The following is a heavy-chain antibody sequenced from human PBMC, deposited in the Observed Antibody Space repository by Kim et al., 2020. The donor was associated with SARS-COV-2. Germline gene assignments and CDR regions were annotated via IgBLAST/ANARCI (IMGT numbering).Heavy chain of an antibody. Sequence: SVKVSCKASGGTFSSYAISGVRQAPGQGLEWMGGIIPIFGTANYAQKFQGRVTITADESTSTAYMELSSLRSEDTAVYYCATLLYYYGSGSYTVRTPYYYYYGMDVWGQGTTVTVSS. V-gene: IGHV1-69*13. CDR2: IIPIFGTA. CDR3: ATLLYYYGSGSYTVRTPYYYYYGMDV. CDR1: GGTFSSYA. J-gene: IGHJ6*02. D-gene: IGHD3-10*01.